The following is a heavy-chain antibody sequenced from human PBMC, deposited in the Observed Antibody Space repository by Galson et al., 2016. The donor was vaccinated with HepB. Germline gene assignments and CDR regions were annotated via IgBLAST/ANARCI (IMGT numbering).Heavy chain of an antibody. D-gene: IGHD2-21*02. CDR2: INNEGSST. V-gene: IGHV3-74*01. CDR3: ARLGRDGCSDTDCYSWFDP. Sequence: SLRLSCAVSGFTFSRYWMYWVRQSPGKGLVWVSYINNEGSSTTYADSVKGRFSISRDNAKNTLYLQMNSLRAEDMAVYYCARLGRDGCSDTDCYSWFDPWGQGTLVTVSS. CDR1: GFTFSRYW. J-gene: IGHJ5*02.